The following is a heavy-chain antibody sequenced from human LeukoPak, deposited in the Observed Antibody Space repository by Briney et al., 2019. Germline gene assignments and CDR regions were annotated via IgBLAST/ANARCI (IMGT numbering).Heavy chain of an antibody. Sequence: ASVKVSCKASGYTFTSYGISWVRQAPGQGLEWMGWISAYNGNTNYAQKLQGRVTMTRDTSTSTVYMELSSLRSEDTAVYYCASGPGGYGDHGFDYWGQGTLVTVSS. J-gene: IGHJ4*02. CDR1: GYTFTSYG. V-gene: IGHV1-18*01. CDR3: ASGPGGYGDHGFDY. CDR2: ISAYNGNT. D-gene: IGHD4-17*01.